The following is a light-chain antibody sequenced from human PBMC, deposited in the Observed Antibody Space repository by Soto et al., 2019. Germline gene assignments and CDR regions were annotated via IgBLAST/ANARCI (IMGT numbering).Light chain of an antibody. CDR1: SYDVGDYKY. CDR3: CSYAGSDSYV. Sequence: QSALTQPRSVSGSPGQSVTISCTGTSYDVGDYKYVSWYRQHPGKAPKLMIYDISERPSGVPDRFSGSKSGNTASLTISGLQSEDEADYYCCSYAGSDSYVFGTGTKLTVL. V-gene: IGLV2-11*01. J-gene: IGLJ1*01. CDR2: DIS.